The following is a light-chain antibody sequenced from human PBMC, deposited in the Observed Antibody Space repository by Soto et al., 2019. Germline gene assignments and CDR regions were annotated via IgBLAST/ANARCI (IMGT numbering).Light chain of an antibody. V-gene: IGLV1-40*01. CDR2: DDI. J-gene: IGLJ1*01. CDR3: QSYDTALGGSYV. Sequence: QSLLTQPPSVSGAPGQRVTISCTGSSSNIGAGYDVHWYQQRPGTAPRLLISDDINRPSGVPDRSSGSKSGTSASLAITGLQADDEADYYCQSYDTALGGSYVFGSGTKVTVL. CDR1: SSNIGAGYD.